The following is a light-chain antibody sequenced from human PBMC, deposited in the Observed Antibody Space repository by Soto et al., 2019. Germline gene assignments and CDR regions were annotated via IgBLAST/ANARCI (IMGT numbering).Light chain of an antibody. V-gene: IGLV2-14*01. CDR2: EVI. CDR1: SSDVGGYDY. J-gene: IGLJ1*01. CDR3: SSYSISTAYL. Sequence: QSALTQPASVSGSPGQSITISCTGTSSDVGGYDYVSWYQLHPGKAPKLMVFEVINRPSGVSYRFSVSKSGNTASLTISGLQAEDEADYFCSSYSISTAYLFGTGTKLTVL.